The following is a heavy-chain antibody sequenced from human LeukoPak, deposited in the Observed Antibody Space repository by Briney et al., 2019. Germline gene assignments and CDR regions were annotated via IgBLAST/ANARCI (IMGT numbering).Heavy chain of an antibody. CDR1: GFTVSSNY. CDR2: LYSAGHT. J-gene: IGHJ4*02. Sequence: GGSLRLSCAASGFTVSSNYLSWVRQAPGKGLEWVSLLYSAGHTYYADSVKGRFTISRDISKNTLYLQMDSLRAEDTAVYYCARSVSIRGVMDDWGQGTLVAVSS. D-gene: IGHD3-10*01. CDR3: ARSVSIRGVMDD. V-gene: IGHV3-66*01.